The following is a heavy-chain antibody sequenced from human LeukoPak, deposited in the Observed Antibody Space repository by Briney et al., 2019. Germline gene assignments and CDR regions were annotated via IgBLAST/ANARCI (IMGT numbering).Heavy chain of an antibody. D-gene: IGHD3-3*01. V-gene: IGHV3-7*01. J-gene: IGHJ3*02. CDR1: GFTFSSYW. CDR2: IKQDGSEK. Sequence: GALRLSCAASGFTFSSYWMSWVRQAPGKGLEWVANIKQDGSEKYYVDSVKGRFTISRDNAKNSLYLQMNSLRAEDTAVYYCARDVRYDFWSGYYPDAFDIWGQGTMVTASS. CDR3: ARDVRYDFWSGYYPDAFDI.